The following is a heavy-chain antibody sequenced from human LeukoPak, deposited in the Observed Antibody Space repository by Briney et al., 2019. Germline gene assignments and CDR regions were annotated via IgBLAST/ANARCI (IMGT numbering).Heavy chain of an antibody. D-gene: IGHD6-6*01. Sequence: PGGSMRLSCAASGFTFSSYEMNWVRPAPGKGLEWVLYISSSGSTIYYADSVKGRFTISRDNAKNSLYLQMNSLRAEDTAVYYCARPPLGAYSSSGIDYWGQGTLVTVSS. CDR1: GFTFSSYE. CDR3: ARPPLGAYSSSGIDY. CDR2: ISSSGSTI. V-gene: IGHV3-48*03. J-gene: IGHJ4*02.